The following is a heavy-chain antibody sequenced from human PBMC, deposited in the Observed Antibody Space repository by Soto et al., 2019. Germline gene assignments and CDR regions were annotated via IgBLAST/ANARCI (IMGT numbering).Heavy chain of an antibody. CDR2: INSDGSST. J-gene: IGHJ5*02. CDR3: ARIIGGYYDILTGYSWFDP. D-gene: IGHD3-9*01. V-gene: IGHV3-74*01. Sequence: PGGSLRLSCAASGFTFSSYWMHWVRQAPGKGLVWVSRINSDGSSTSYADSVKGRFTISRDNAKNTLYLQMNSLRAEDTAVYYCARIIGGYYDILTGYSWFDPWGQGTLVTVSS. CDR1: GFTFSSYW.